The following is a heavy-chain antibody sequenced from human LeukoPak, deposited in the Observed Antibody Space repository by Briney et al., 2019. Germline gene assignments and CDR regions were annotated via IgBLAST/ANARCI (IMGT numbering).Heavy chain of an antibody. D-gene: IGHD6-19*01. Sequence: GGSLRLSCAASGFTFSSYGMHWVRQAPGKGLEWVAVISYDGSNKYYADSVKGRFTISRDNSKNTLYLQMNSLRAEDTAVYYCAKGYSSTFDPWGQGTLVTVSS. CDR3: AKGYSSTFDP. J-gene: IGHJ5*02. CDR1: GFTFSSYG. CDR2: ISYDGSNK. V-gene: IGHV3-30*18.